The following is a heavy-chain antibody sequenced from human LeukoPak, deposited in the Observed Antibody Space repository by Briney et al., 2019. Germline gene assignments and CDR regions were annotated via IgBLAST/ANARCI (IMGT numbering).Heavy chain of an antibody. CDR2: IYYCGRT. J-gene: IGHJ5*02. D-gene: IGHD3-9*01. Sequence: SETLSLTCTVSGRSISRGDYYWRWIRQPPGKGLEWIGYIYYCGRTSYNPSLKGRLTISVDTTKNQFSLKLSSVTAADTAVYYSARYRFFTILGDWFDPWGQGTLVTVSS. CDR3: ARYRFFTILGDWFDP. CDR1: GRSISRGDYY. V-gene: IGHV4-30-4*02.